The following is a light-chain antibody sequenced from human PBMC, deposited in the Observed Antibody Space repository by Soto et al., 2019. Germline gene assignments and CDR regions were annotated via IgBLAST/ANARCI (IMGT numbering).Light chain of an antibody. V-gene: IGLV2-8*01. Sequence: QSALTQPPSASGAPGQSVTISCTGTSSDVGGSNYVSWYQQHAGKAPKVVIYAVSKRPSGVPDRFSGSKSGNTASLTVSGLQAEDEADYYCSSYAGSNNYVFGTGTKLTVL. CDR1: SSDVGGSNY. CDR2: AVS. J-gene: IGLJ1*01. CDR3: SSYAGSNNYV.